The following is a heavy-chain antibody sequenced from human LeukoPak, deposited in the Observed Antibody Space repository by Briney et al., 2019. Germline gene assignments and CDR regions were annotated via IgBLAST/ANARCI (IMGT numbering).Heavy chain of an antibody. CDR1: GFTFSSYG. D-gene: IGHD5-18*01. Sequence: GGSLRLSCAASGFTFSSYGMHWVRQAPGKGLEWVAVISYDGSNKYYADSVKGRFTISRDNSKNTLYLQMNSLRAEDTAVYYCAKDTAVGYSYGYFDYWGQGTLVTVFS. J-gene: IGHJ4*02. CDR3: AKDTAVGYSYGYFDY. CDR2: ISYDGSNK. V-gene: IGHV3-30*18.